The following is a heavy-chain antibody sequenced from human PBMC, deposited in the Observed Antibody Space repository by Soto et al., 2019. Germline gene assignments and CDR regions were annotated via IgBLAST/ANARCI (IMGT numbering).Heavy chain of an antibody. CDR1: GFTFGNFG. CDR2: IWHDGSNQ. CDR3: ARYYRWYIDL. D-gene: IGHD3-10*01. J-gene: IGHJ2*01. V-gene: IGHV3-33*01. Sequence: QVQLVESGGGVVQSGGSLRLSCAASGFTFGNFGIHWVRQAPGKGLEWVAFIWHDGSNQYYTDSVKGRITISRENYRNTVSRQMTSLGVEDTAVYHCARYYRWYIDLWGRGTLVTVSS.